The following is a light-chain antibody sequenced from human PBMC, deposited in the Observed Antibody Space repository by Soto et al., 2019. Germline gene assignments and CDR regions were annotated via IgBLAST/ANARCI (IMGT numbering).Light chain of an antibody. V-gene: IGLV2-14*01. J-gene: IGLJ2*01. CDR1: SSDVGGYNY. CDR2: EVA. CDR3: SSYASSSTLV. Sequence: QSVLTQPASVSGSPGQSITISCTGTSSDVGGYNYVSWYQLHPGKAPKLMIYEVANRPSGVSNRFSGSKSGNTASLTISGLQAEDEADYYCSSYASSSTLVLGGGTKLTVL.